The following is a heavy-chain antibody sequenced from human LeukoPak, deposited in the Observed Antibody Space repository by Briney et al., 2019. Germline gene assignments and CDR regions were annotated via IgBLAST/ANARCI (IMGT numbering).Heavy chain of an antibody. CDR3: TTDRLAVAGNRYYFDY. D-gene: IGHD6-19*01. J-gene: IGHJ4*02. CDR1: AFTFSNAW. Sequence: GGSLRLSCAASAFTFSNAWMSWVRQAPGKGLEWVGRIKSKTAGGTTDYAAPVKGRFTISRDDSKNTLYLQMNSLKTEDTAVYYCTTDRLAVAGNRYYFDYWGQGTLVTVSS. CDR2: IKSKTAGGTT. V-gene: IGHV3-15*01.